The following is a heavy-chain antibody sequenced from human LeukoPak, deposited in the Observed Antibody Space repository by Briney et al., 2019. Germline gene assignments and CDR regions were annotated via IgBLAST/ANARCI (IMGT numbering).Heavy chain of an antibody. CDR3: ARTSLIIAAAGDYYYYYGMDV. D-gene: IGHD6-25*01. Sequence: PGGSLRLSCAASGFTFSDYYMSWIRQAPGKGLEWVSYISSSGSTIYYADSVKGRFTISRDNAKNSLYLQMNSLRAEDTAVYYCARTSLIIAAAGDYYYYYGMDVWGQGTTVTVSS. CDR1: GFTFSDYY. CDR2: ISSSGSTI. V-gene: IGHV3-11*01. J-gene: IGHJ6*02.